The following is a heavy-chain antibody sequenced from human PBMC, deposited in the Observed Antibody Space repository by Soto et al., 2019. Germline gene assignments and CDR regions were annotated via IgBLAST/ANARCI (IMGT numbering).Heavy chain of an antibody. CDR3: AKDFDLPPFDY. CDR1: GFTFSSYG. V-gene: IGHV3-30*18. Sequence: PGGSLRLSCAASGFTFSSYGMHWVRQAPGKGLEWVAVISYDGSNKYYADSVKGRFTISRDNSKNTLYLQMNSLRAEDTAVYYCAKDFDLPPFDYWGQGTLVTVSS. D-gene: IGHD2-2*01. CDR2: ISYDGSNK. J-gene: IGHJ4*02.